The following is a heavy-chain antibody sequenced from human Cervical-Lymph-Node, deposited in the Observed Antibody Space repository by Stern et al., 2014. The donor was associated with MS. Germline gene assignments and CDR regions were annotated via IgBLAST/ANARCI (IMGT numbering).Heavy chain of an antibody. CDR2: IRLSGGST. D-gene: IGHD2-15*01. CDR1: GFTFSDYA. V-gene: IGHV3-23*04. CDR3: AKDRELVVVTFDS. J-gene: IGHJ4*02. Sequence: EEQLVESEGGLVQPGGSLRLSCAASGFTFSDYAMSWVRQATGQGLEWVSAIRLSGGSTFYADSVQGRFTISRDNSKNPLYLQMNSLRAEDTAVYYCAKDRELVVVTFDSWGQGTLVTVSS.